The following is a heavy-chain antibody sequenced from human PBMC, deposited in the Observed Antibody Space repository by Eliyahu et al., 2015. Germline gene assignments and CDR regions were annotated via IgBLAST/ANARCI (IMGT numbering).Heavy chain of an antibody. Sequence: KPSETLSLTCAVYGGSFSGYYWSWIRQPPGKGLEWIGEINHSGSTNYNPSLKSRVTISVDTSKNQFSLKLSSVTAADTAVYYCARGGCVFWSGYPRAAFDIWGQGTMVTVSS. J-gene: IGHJ3*02. V-gene: IGHV4-34*01. CDR3: ARGGCVFWSGYPRAAFDI. D-gene: IGHD3-3*01. CDR1: GGSFSGYY. CDR2: INHSGST.